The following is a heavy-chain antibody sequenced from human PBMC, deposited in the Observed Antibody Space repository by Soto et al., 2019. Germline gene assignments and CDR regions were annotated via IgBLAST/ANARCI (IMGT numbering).Heavy chain of an antibody. D-gene: IGHD4-17*01. J-gene: IGHJ6*03. V-gene: IGHV4-34*10. CDR3: ARNSADYGDYDYYYYYMDV. Sequence: SETLSLTCAESGGSFSEYYWSWIRQPPGKGLEWLGEINHRGGSHYNPSHSSRITMSVDTSKNQFSLRLNSVTAADTAVYYCARNSADYGDYDYYYYYMDVWGKGTTVAVSS. CDR2: INHRGGS. CDR1: GGSFSEYY.